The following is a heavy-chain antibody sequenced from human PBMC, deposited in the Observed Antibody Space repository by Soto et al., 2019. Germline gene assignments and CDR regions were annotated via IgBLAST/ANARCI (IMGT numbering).Heavy chain of an antibody. V-gene: IGHV3-33*01. Sequence: QVQLVESGGGVVQPGRSLRLSCAASGFTFSSYGMHWVRQAPGKGLEWVAVIWSDGSNKYYGDSVKGRFTISRDNSKNTLYLQMDSLRAEDTAVYYCARTYTVRYFDLWGRGTLVTVSS. CDR3: ARTYTVRYFDL. CDR1: GFTFSSYG. J-gene: IGHJ2*01. CDR2: IWSDGSNK.